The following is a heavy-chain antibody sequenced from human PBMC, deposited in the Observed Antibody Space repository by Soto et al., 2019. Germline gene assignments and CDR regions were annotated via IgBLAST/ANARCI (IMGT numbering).Heavy chain of an antibody. D-gene: IGHD1-26*01. CDR2: INPSGGST. V-gene: IGHV1-46*01. J-gene: IGHJ6*02. CDR3: AREVPGRVMDV. Sequence: QVQLVQSGAEVKKPGASVKVSCKASGYTFTSYYMHWVRQAPGQGLEWMGIINPSGGSTSYAQKFQGRVTKTRDTSTSTVYMELSSLRSEDTAVYYCAREVPGRVMDVWGQGTTVTVSS. CDR1: GYTFTSYY.